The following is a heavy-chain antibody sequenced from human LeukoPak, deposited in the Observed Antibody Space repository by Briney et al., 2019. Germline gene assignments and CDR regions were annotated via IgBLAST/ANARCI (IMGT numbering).Heavy chain of an antibody. CDR1: GGTLSSYA. V-gene: IGHV1-69*06. CDR3: ARGSPPRQQLVAPDFDY. D-gene: IGHD6-13*01. Sequence: SVKVSCKASGGTLSSYAINWVRQAPGQGLEWMGGIIPIFGTANYAQKFQGRVTITADKSTSTAYMELSSLRSEDTAVYYCARGSPPRQQLVAPDFDYWGQGTLVTVSS. J-gene: IGHJ4*02. CDR2: IIPIFGTA.